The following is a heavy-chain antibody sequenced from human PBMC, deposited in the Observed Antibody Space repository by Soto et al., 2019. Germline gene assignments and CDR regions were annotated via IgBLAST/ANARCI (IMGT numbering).Heavy chain of an antibody. D-gene: IGHD2-15*01. CDR2: IYSSGRT. J-gene: IGHJ4*02. V-gene: IGHV4-30-4*01. CDR1: GGSISSDNYY. Sequence: QVQLQESGPRLVKPSQTLSLTCTVSGGSISSDNYYWSWIRQPPGKGLEWIGHIYSSGRTSYNPSLESRLTISIDTSKNQFSLQLNSVSAADTAVYYCARERSHSPDCYDYWGQGTLVTVSS. CDR3: ARERSHSPDCYDY.